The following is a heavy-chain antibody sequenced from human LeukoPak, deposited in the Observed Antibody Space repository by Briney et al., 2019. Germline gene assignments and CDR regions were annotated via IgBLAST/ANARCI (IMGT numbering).Heavy chain of an antibody. Sequence: HSETLSLTCTVSGGSISSYYWSWIRQPPGKGLEWMGYIYYSGCTNYNPSLKSRVTISVETSKNLFSLKLSSVTAADAAVYYFAGLTGYKIEAYFDYWGQGTLVTVSS. CDR2: IYYSGCT. CDR1: GGSISSYY. J-gene: IGHJ4*02. D-gene: IGHD1-14*01. CDR3: AGLTGYKIEAYFDY. V-gene: IGHV4-59*01.